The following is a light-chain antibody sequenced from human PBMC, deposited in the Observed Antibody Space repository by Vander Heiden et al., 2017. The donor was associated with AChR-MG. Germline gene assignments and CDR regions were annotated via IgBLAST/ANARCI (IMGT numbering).Light chain of an antibody. CDR2: GAS. V-gene: IGKV3-15*01. J-gene: IGKJ1*01. CDR3: QQYNNWPST. Sequence: EIVMTQSPATLSVSPGERATPSCRASQSVSSNLAWYQQKPGQAPRLLIYGASTRATGIPASFSGSGSGTEFTLTISSLQSEDFAVYHCQQYNNWPSTFGQGTKVEIK. CDR1: QSVSSN.